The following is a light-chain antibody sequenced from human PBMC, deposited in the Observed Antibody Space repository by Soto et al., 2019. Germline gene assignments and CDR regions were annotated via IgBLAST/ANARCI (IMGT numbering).Light chain of an antibody. CDR1: SSDIGAYNF. J-gene: IGLJ2*01. V-gene: IGLV2-8*01. CDR3: SSYAGSKNYVV. Sequence: QSALTQPPSASGSPGQSVSISCTGTSSDIGAYNFVSWYQQHPGKAPRLMIYGVSKRPSGVPDRFYGSKSGNTASLTVAGLQDEDEAYYYCSSYAGSKNYVVVGEGTKLAV. CDR2: GVS.